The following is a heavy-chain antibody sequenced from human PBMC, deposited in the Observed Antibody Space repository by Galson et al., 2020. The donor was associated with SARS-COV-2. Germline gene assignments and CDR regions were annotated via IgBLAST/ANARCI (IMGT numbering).Heavy chain of an antibody. CDR2: IYWDDDK. Sequence: ESGPTLVKPTQTLTLTCTFSGFSLSTSGVGVGWIRQPPGKALAWLALIYWDDDKRYSPSLKSRLTITKDTSKNQVVLTMTNMDPVDTATYYCARVLLWFGELLDGWFDPWGQGTLVTVSS. J-gene: IGHJ5*02. V-gene: IGHV2-5*02. CDR1: GFSLSTSGVG. D-gene: IGHD3-10*01. CDR3: ARVLLWFGELLDGWFDP.